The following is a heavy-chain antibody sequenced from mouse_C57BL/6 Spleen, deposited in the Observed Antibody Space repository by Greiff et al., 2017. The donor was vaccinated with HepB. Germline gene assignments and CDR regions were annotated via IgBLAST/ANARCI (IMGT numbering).Heavy chain of an antibody. Sequence: EVKLEESGPGLVKPSQSLSLTCSVTGYSITSGYFWNWIRQFPGNKLEWMGYISNDGSNNYNPSLKNRISITRDTSKNQFFLKLNSVTTEDTATYYCSRKHYYGSSFAMDYWGQGTSVTVSS. CDR2: ISNDGSN. V-gene: IGHV3-6*01. D-gene: IGHD1-1*01. J-gene: IGHJ4*01. CDR1: GYSITSGYF. CDR3: SRKHYYGSSFAMDY.